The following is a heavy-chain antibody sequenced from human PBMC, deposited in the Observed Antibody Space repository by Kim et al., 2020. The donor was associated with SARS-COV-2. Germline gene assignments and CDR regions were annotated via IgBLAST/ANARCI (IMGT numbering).Heavy chain of an antibody. D-gene: IGHD6-19*01. V-gene: IGHV1-46*01. CDR2: INPSGGST. J-gene: IGHJ4*02. CDR3: ARSMYSSGWYLGFGSPCCFDY. CDR1: GYTFTSYY. Sequence: ASVKVSCKASGYTFTSYYMHWVRQAPGQGLEWMGIINPSGGSTSYAQKFQGRVTMTRDTSTSTVYMELSSLRSEDTAVYYCARSMYSSGWYLGFGSPCCFDYWGQGTLVTVSS.